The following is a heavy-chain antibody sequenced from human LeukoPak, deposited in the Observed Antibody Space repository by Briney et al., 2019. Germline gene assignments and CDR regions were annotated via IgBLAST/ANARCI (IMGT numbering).Heavy chain of an antibody. D-gene: IGHD6-6*01. Sequence: SGGSLRLSCAASGFTFSSYGMNWVRQAPGKGLEWVSAISGSGGSTYYADSVKGRFTISRDNSKNTLYLQMNSLRAEDTAVYYCAKVSGSSLYYYYGMDVWGQGTTVTVSS. CDR3: AKVSGSSLYYYYGMDV. J-gene: IGHJ6*02. V-gene: IGHV3-23*01. CDR2: ISGSGGST. CDR1: GFTFSSYG.